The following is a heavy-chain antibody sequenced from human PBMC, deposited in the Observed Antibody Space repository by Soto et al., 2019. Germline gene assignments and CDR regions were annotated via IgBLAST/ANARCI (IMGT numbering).Heavy chain of an antibody. V-gene: IGHV3-33*01. CDR2: IWYDGSNK. CDR1: GFTFSSYG. CDR3: ARDTGSSFRNFDY. Sequence: QVQLVESGGGVVQPGRSLRLSCAASGFTFSSYGMHWVRQAPGKGLEWVAVIWYDGSNKYYADSVKGRFTISRDNSKNTLYLQRNSLRAEDTAVYYCARDTGSSFRNFDYWGQGTLVTVSS. D-gene: IGHD6-13*01. J-gene: IGHJ4*02.